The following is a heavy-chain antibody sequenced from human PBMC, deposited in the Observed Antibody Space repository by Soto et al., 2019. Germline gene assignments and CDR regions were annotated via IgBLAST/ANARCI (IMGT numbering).Heavy chain of an antibody. D-gene: IGHD3-10*01. Sequence: VGSLRLSCAASGFTFSSYGMHWVRQAPGKGLEWVAVIWYDGSNKYYADSGKGRFTISRDNSKNTLYLQMNSLRAEDTAVYYCARSAYYYGWGSHDVGDYWGQETLVTVSS. CDR2: IWYDGSNK. J-gene: IGHJ4*02. CDR3: ARSAYYYGWGSHDVGDY. CDR1: GFTFSSYG. V-gene: IGHV3-33*01.